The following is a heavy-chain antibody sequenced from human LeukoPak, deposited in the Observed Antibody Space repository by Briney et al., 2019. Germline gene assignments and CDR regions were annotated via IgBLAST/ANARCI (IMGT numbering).Heavy chain of an antibody. Sequence: GGSLRLSCAASGFTFSTYGMHWVRQAPGKGLEWVAFIRYDGSNKFYAGSVKGRFTISRDNSQNTLYVQMSSLRPEDTAVYYCAKVRTAYGSGSSDGFDTWGQGTMVTVSS. CDR2: IRYDGSNK. D-gene: IGHD3-10*01. J-gene: IGHJ3*02. CDR1: GFTFSTYG. CDR3: AKVRTAYGSGSSDGFDT. V-gene: IGHV3-30*02.